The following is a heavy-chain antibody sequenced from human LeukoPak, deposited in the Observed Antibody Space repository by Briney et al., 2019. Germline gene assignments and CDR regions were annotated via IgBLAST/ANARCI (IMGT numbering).Heavy chain of an antibody. D-gene: IGHD3-22*01. CDR1: GYTFTSYG. J-gene: IGHJ4*02. V-gene: IGHV1-18*01. CDR2: IIACNGNT. CDR3: ARPYRPHYYDSSGYYNY. Sequence: ASVKVSCKASGYTFTSYGISWVRQAPGQGLEWMGWIIACNGNTNYAQKLQGRVTMTTDTSTSTAYMGLRSLRSDDTAVYYCARPYRPHYYDSSGYYNYWGQGTLVTLSS.